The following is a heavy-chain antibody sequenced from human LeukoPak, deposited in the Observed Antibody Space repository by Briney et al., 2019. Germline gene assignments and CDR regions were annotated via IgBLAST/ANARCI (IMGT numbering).Heavy chain of an antibody. CDR1: GYSFTSYW. D-gene: IGHD6-6*01. V-gene: IGHV5-51*01. CDR2: IYPGDSDT. Sequence: GESLKISCKGSGYSFTSYWIGWVRQMPGKGLEWMGIIYPGDSDTRYSPSFQGQVTISADKSISTAYLQWSSLKASDTAMYYCARSGRRWQLEPYYYYYGMDLWGQGTTVTVSS. CDR3: ARSGRRWQLEPYYYYYGMDL. J-gene: IGHJ6*02.